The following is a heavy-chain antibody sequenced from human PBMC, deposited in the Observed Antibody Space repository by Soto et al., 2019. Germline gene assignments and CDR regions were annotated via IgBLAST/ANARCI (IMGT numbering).Heavy chain of an antibody. CDR1: GGTFSSDG. CDR2: FIPLFGTA. V-gene: IGHV1-69*06. D-gene: IGHD5-12*01. CDR3: ARAQGSGYGHNWFDP. Sequence: GASVKVSCKASGGTFSSDGISWVRQAPGQGLEWMGGFIPLFGTANYAQKFQGRVIITADKSASTAYMDLSSLRSEDTAVYFCARAQGSGYGHNWFDPWGQGTLVTVSS. J-gene: IGHJ5*02.